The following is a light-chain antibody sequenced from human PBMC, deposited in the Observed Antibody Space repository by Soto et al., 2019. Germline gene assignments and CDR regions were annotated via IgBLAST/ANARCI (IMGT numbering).Light chain of an antibody. Sequence: EIVLTQSPGTLSLSPGERATLSCRASQSVSSSYLAWYQQKPGQAPRLLLYGASSRATGIPDRFSGSGSETDFTLTISGLEPEAFAVYYCQQYGSSLPFTFGPGTKVDIK. CDR3: QQYGSSLPFT. CDR1: QSVSSSY. J-gene: IGKJ3*01. V-gene: IGKV3-20*01. CDR2: GAS.